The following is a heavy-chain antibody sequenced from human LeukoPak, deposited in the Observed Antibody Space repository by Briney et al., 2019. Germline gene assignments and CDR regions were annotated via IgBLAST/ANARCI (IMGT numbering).Heavy chain of an antibody. J-gene: IGHJ4*02. V-gene: IGHV3-30-3*01. CDR3: ARDLYSSGWALDY. CDR1: GFTFSTSA. Sequence: PGGSLRLSCVASGFTFSTSAMHWVRQAPGKGLEWVAVIYYDGGNKYNADSVKGRFTISRDNSNNALSLQMNSLRAGDTAVYYCARDLYSSGWALDYWGPGTLVTVSS. CDR2: IYYDGGNK. D-gene: IGHD6-19*01.